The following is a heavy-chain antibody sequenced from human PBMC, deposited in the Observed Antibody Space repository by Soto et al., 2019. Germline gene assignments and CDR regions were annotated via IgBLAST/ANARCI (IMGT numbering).Heavy chain of an antibody. D-gene: IGHD6-19*01. CDR3: AKGGRQWLVTSDFNY. CDR2: VSHDGRNT. V-gene: IGHV3-30*18. CDR1: GFTFSDYA. J-gene: IGHJ4*02. Sequence: VQLVESGGGVVQLGRSLRLSCAASGFTFSDYAMHWVRQAPGKGREWVAVVSHDGRNTHYAASVKGRFTISRDSSKNTVSLEMTSLRAEDTAVYYCAKGGRQWLVTSDFNYWGQGALVTVSS.